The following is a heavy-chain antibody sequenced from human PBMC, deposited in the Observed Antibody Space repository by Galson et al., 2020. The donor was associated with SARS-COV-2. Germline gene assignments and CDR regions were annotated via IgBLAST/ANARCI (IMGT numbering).Heavy chain of an antibody. Sequence: ASVKVSCKVSGYSLTQLSMHWVRQTPGKGLEWMGGFDAEDGETIYAQNFQGRITMTEDTSTDTAYLELRSLRSEDTAVYYCATDRWLYDSGNYYHWFDPWGQGTLVTVSS. J-gene: IGHJ5*02. CDR3: ATDRWLYDSGNYYHWFDP. V-gene: IGHV1-24*01. D-gene: IGHD3-10*01. CDR1: GYSLTQLS. CDR2: FDAEDGET.